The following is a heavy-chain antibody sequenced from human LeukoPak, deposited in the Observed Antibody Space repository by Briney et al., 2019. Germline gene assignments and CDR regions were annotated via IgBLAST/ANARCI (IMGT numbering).Heavy chain of an antibody. CDR1: GFTLSSYS. J-gene: IGHJ4*02. Sequence: PGGSLRLSCAASGFTLSSYSMNWVRQAPGKGLEWVSSISSSSSYIYYADSVKGRFTISRDNAKNSLYLQMNSLRAEDTAVYYCARGGTNVDIVATTDSDFDYWGQGTLVTVSS. D-gene: IGHD5-12*01. V-gene: IGHV3-21*01. CDR2: ISSSSSYI. CDR3: ARGGTNVDIVATTDSDFDY.